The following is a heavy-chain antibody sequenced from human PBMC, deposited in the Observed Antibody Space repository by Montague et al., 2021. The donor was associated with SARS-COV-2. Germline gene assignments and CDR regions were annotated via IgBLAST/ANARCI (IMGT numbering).Heavy chain of an antibody. V-gene: IGHV3-11*05. CDR3: ARGISLFDP. J-gene: IGHJ5*02. CDR2: INGASSRT. CDR1: GFIFRDYN. Sequence: SLRLSCAASGFIFRDYNMTWIRQTPGKGLEWISYINGASSRTNYADSVKGRFTISRDNAKNSLFLQMNSLRVEDTAVYYCARGISLFDPWGQGTLVTVSS.